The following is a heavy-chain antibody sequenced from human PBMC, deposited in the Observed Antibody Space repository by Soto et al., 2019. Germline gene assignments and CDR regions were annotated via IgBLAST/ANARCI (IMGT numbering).Heavy chain of an antibody. Sequence: EVQLLESGGGLVQPGGSLRLSCAASGFTFSSYAMSWVRQAPGKGLEWVSAISGSGGSTYYADAVTGRFTITRDNSNNTLDLQMNSLRGEDTAVYYCAKYRGHDSSGYYSTGYYYYGMDVWGQGTTVTVSS. CDR3: AKYRGHDSSGYYSTGYYYYGMDV. V-gene: IGHV3-23*01. D-gene: IGHD3-22*01. CDR2: ISGSGGST. J-gene: IGHJ6*02. CDR1: GFTFSSYA.